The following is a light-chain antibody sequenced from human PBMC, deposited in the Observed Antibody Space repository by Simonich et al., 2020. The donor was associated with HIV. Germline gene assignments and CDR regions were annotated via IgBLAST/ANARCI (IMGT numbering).Light chain of an antibody. CDR3: CSYTSSRTYV. CDR2: DGS. V-gene: IGLV2-23*01. Sequence: QSALTQPASVSGSPGQSITISCTGTSSDVGSYNLVSWYQQHPGKVPKLMIYDGSTRPSGVSNRFSGSKSGNTASLTISGLQAEDEADYYCCSYTSSRTYVFGTGTKVTVL. J-gene: IGLJ1*01. CDR1: SSDVGSYNL.